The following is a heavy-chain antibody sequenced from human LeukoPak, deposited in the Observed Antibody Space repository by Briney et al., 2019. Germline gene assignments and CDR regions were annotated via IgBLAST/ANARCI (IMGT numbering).Heavy chain of an antibody. J-gene: IGHJ4*02. CDR3: DGGELSAFDY. V-gene: IGHV3-30*04. Sequence: GRSLRLSCAASGFTFSSYAMHWVRQAPGKGLEWVAVISYDGSNKYYADSVKGRFTISRDNSKNTLYLQMNSLRAEDTAVYYWDGGELSAFDYWGQGALVTVSS. CDR1: GFTFSSYA. D-gene: IGHD3-16*02. CDR2: ISYDGSNK.